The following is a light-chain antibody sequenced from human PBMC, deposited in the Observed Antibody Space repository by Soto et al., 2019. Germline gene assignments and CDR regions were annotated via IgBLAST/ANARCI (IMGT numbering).Light chain of an antibody. CDR1: QGVNNY. CDR2: DAS. J-gene: IGKJ4*01. Sequence: EIVLTQSPATLALSPGERATLSCRASQGVNNYLAWYQQRPGQAPRLLIYDASKRATGIPARFSGSGPGPDFSLTISSLEPEDFAVYYCQQHSNWHELTFGGGTKVEIK. V-gene: IGKV3D-11*01. CDR3: QQHSNWHELT.